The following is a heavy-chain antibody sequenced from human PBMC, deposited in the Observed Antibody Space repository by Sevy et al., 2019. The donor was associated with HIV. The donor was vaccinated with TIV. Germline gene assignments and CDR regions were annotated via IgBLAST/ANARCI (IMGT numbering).Heavy chain of an antibody. J-gene: IGHJ4*02. Sequence: GGSLRLSCAASGFTFSDYFMTWIRQAPGKGLEWVSHISGSGITTYYADSLKGRFIVSRDNAKNSLYLQMNSLRAEDTAVFYCAAGVGAAPGDYWGQGTLVTVSS. CDR2: ISGSGITT. CDR1: GFTFSDYF. D-gene: IGHD2-15*01. CDR3: AAGVGAAPGDY. V-gene: IGHV3-11*01.